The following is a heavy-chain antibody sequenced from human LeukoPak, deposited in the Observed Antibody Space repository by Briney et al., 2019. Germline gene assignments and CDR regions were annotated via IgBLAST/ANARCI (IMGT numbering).Heavy chain of an antibody. CDR3: ARGRDCSGGSCFSGLDY. CDR1: GFTFSSYW. V-gene: IGHV3-7*03. D-gene: IGHD2-15*01. Sequence: GGSLRLSCAASGFTFSSYWMSWVRQAPGKGLEWVANIKQDGSEKYYVDSVKGRFTISRDNAKNSLYLQMNRLRAEDTAVYYCARGRDCSGGSCFSGLDYWGQGTLVTVSS. CDR2: IKQDGSEK. J-gene: IGHJ4*02.